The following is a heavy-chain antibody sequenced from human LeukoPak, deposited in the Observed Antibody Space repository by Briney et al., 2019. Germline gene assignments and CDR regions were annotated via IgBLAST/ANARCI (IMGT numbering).Heavy chain of an antibody. D-gene: IGHD6-13*01. Sequence: GGSLRLSCAASGFTFSGYGMHWVRQAPGKGLEWVAFIRYDGSNKYYADSVKGRFTISRDNSKNTLYLQMNSLRAEDTAVYYCARGGAVAAPSSGLFDYWGQGTLVTVSS. CDR3: ARGGAVAAPSSGLFDY. V-gene: IGHV3-30*02. CDR2: IRYDGSNK. CDR1: GFTFSGYG. J-gene: IGHJ4*02.